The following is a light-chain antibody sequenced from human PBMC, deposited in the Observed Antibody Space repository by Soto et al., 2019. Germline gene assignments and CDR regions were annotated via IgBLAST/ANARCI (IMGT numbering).Light chain of an antibody. CDR2: GAS. CDR3: QQYGRCPIT. Sequence: IVLTQSPGTLSLSPGEKATLSCRASQPLTSKFLAWYQQKPGQPPRLLICGASTRATGVADRFSGSGSGTDFTLTISRLEPEDFAVYYCQQYGRCPITFGQGTRLEIK. V-gene: IGKV3-20*01. J-gene: IGKJ5*01. CDR1: QPLTSKF.